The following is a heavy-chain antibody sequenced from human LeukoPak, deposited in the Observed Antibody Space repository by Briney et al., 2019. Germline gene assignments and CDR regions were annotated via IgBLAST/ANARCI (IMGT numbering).Heavy chain of an antibody. D-gene: IGHD3-22*01. V-gene: IGHV3-21*01. CDR3: ARGPDSSGYYSGY. Sequence: GGSLRLSCAASGFTFSSYSMNWVRQAPGKGLEWVSSISSSSSYIYYADSVKGRFTISRDNAKNSLYLQMNTPRAEDTAVINCARGPDSSGYYSGYWGQGTLVTVSS. CDR1: GFTFSSYS. J-gene: IGHJ4*02. CDR2: ISSSSSYI.